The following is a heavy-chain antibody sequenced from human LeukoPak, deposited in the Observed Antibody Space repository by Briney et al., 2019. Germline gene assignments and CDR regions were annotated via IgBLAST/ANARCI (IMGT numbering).Heavy chain of an antibody. CDR1: GFTFSSYS. CDR2: ISSSSSTI. J-gene: IGHJ4*02. CDR3: ARDPTIFGVVIPHFDY. Sequence: PGGSLRLSCAASGFTFSSYSMNWVRQAPGKGLEWVSYISSSSSTIYYADSVKGRFTISRDNAKNSLYLQMNSLRAEDTAVYYCARDPTIFGVVIPHFDYWGQGTLVTVSS. D-gene: IGHD3-3*01. V-gene: IGHV3-48*01.